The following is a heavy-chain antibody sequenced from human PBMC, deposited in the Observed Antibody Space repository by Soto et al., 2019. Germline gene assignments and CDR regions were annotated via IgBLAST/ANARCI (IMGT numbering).Heavy chain of an antibody. J-gene: IGHJ4*02. CDR2: ISYSGST. CDR3: ARGGYSSSWSLFDY. CDR1: GGSFSGYY. Sequence: QVQLQQWGAGLLKPSETLSLTSAVYGGSFSGYYWSWIRQPPGKGLEWIGSISYSGSTYYYPSLQSRVTISVDTSNNQFSLKLNSVTAADTAVYYCARGGYSSSWSLFDYWGQGTLVTVSS. V-gene: IGHV4-34*01. D-gene: IGHD6-13*01.